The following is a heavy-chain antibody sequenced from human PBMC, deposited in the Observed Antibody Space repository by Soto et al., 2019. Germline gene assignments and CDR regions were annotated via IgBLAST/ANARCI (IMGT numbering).Heavy chain of an antibody. Sequence: EVQLVESGGGLVQPGRSLRLSCAASGFTFDDFSMHWVRHTPGEGLEWVSGISWNSGSIGYADSVKGRFSISRDNAKNSRYLQLNSLRTEDTALYYCTRAAHSDFGDYGYFEFWGQGTLVTVSS. CDR1: GFTFDDFS. V-gene: IGHV3-9*01. J-gene: IGHJ4*02. CDR3: TRAAHSDFGDYGYFEF. D-gene: IGHD4-17*01. CDR2: ISWNSGSI.